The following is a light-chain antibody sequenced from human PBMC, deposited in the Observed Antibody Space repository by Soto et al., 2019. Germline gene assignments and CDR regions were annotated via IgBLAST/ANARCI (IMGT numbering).Light chain of an antibody. J-gene: IGKJ1*01. CDR3: QQYTDWPLT. CDR1: RSVASNY. Sequence: EVVRTQSPATRSVSPGERATLSCRASRSVASNYLAWYQQKPGQAPRLLMYGISSRATGVPDRFSGSGSGTDFTLTISRLEPEDFAVYYCQQYTDWPLTFGQGTKVDIK. V-gene: IGKV3-20*01. CDR2: GIS.